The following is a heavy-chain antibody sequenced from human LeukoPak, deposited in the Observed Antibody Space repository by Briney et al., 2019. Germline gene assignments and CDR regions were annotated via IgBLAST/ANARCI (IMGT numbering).Heavy chain of an antibody. J-gene: IGHJ6*03. Sequence: PGGSLRLSCAASGFTFNSYATSWVRQAPGKGLDWVSTISGSGGSTFYADSVKGRFTISRDNSENTLFLQMNSLRAEDTAVYYCTRDNGYCSGGSCYHYYMDVWGKGTTVTVSS. D-gene: IGHD2-15*01. CDR1: GFTFNSYA. CDR3: TRDNGYCSGGSCYHYYMDV. V-gene: IGHV3-23*01. CDR2: ISGSGGST.